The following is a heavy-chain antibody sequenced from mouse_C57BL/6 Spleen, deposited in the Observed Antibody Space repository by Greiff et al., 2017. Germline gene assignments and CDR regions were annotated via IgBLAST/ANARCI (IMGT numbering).Heavy chain of an antibody. J-gene: IGHJ3*01. Sequence: VQLQQSGAELVKPGASVTLSCTASGFNIKDYYMHWVKQRTEKGLEWIGRIDPEDGETKYASIFQGQGTITADTSSNTAYVQLSNLSAGNTAVCYCATTGTAYWGQGTLVTVSA. CDR1: GFNIKDYY. CDR2: IDPEDGET. D-gene: IGHD3-3*01. CDR3: ATTGTAY. V-gene: IGHV14-2*01.